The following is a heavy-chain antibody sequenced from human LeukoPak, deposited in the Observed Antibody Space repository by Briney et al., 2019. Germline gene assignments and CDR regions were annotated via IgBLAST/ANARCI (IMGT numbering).Heavy chain of an antibody. V-gene: IGHV3-66*01. CDR2: IYSGGNT. D-gene: IGHD3-22*01. CDR1: GFTVISNY. Sequence: PGGSLRLSCAASGFTVISNYMSWVRQAPGKGLEWVSVIYSGGNTYYADSVEGRFTISRDNAKNSLYLQMNSLRAEDTAVYYCARDRLGYYDSSGYGYWGQGTLVTVSS. J-gene: IGHJ4*02. CDR3: ARDRLGYYDSSGYGY.